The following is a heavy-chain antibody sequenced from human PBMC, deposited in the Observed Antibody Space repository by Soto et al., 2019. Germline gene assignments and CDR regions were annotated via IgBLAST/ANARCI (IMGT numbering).Heavy chain of an antibody. D-gene: IGHD2-15*01. J-gene: IGHJ3*02. Sequence: KPSETLSLTCSVSGVSIGSHFWSRIRQAPGKGPELVGYIYHTVNTNYNPALKSRVTISMDTSKNQLSLQLTSVTAADTAVYYCARLQYTVVTALDIWGQGTMVTVSS. V-gene: IGHV4-59*11. CDR3: ARLQYTVVTALDI. CDR1: GVSIGSHF. CDR2: IYHTVNT.